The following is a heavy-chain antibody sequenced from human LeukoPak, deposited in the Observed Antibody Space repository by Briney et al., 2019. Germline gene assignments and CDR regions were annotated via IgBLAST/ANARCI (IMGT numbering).Heavy chain of an antibody. CDR1: GGSFSVYY. D-gene: IGHD5-18*01. V-gene: IGHV4-34*01. CDR3: ARGSIPGTAMVMGNWFDP. CDR2: INHGISA. J-gene: IGHJ5*02. Sequence: PSETLSLTCAVYGGSFSVYYWNWIRQPPGKGLEWIGEINHGISANYNPSLKTRVTISVDTSKNQLSLKLTSVTAADTAVYYCARGSIPGTAMVMGNWFDPWGQGSLVTVSS.